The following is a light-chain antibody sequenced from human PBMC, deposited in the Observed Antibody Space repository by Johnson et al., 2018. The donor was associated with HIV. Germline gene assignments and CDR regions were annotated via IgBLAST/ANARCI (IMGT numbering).Light chain of an antibody. J-gene: IGLJ1*01. CDR3: GTWDSSLSTGYV. V-gene: IGLV1-51*02. CDR2: ENN. CDR1: SSNIGNNY. Sequence: QSVLTQPPSVSAAPGQKVTISCSGSSSNIGNNYVSWYRQLPGTAPQLLIYENNKRPSGIPDRFSGSKSGTSATLGITGLQTGDEADYYCGTWDSSLSTGYVFGTGTKVTVL.